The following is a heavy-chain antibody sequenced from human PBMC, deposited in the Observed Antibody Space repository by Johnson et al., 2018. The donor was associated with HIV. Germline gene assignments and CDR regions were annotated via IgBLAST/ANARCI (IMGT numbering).Heavy chain of an antibody. V-gene: IGHV3-30*14. J-gene: IGHJ3*02. CDR1: GFTFSSYA. D-gene: IGHD4-17*01. CDR3: AREGTVSYGGAFDI. CDR2: IYSGGST. Sequence: VQLVESGGGVVQPGRSLRLSCAASGFTFSSYAMHWVRQAPGKGLEWVAVIYSGGSTYYADSVKGRFTISRDTSKNTLYLQMNSLRAEDTTVYYCAREGTVSYGGAFDIWGPGTMVTVSS.